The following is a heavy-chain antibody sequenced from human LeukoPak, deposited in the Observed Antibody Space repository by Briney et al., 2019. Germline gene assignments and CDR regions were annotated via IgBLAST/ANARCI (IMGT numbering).Heavy chain of an antibody. CDR1: GFTLSSYG. D-gene: IGHD1-1*01. V-gene: IGHV3-7*01. Sequence: GGSLRLSCAASGFTLSSYGMSWVRQAPGEGVEGVANIKQDGSEKYYVDSVKGRFTISRDNATTSLYLKMNSLRAEDTAVYYCARVQTGTGLYSHYYGMDVWGQGTPVTVSS. CDR2: IKQDGSEK. J-gene: IGHJ6*02. CDR3: ARVQTGTGLYSHYYGMDV.